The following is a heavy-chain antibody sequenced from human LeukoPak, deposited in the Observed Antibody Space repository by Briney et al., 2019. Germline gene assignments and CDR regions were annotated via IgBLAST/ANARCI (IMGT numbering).Heavy chain of an antibody. Sequence: GGSLRLSCAASGFTFSSYWMSWVRQAPGNGLEWVANIKQDGSEKYYVDSVKGRFTISRDNAKNSLYLQMNSLRAEDTAVYYCARVRTPFGELGAPDYWGQGTLVTVSS. V-gene: IGHV3-7*01. CDR3: ARVRTPFGELGAPDY. CDR1: GFTFSSYW. J-gene: IGHJ4*02. D-gene: IGHD3-10*01. CDR2: IKQDGSEK.